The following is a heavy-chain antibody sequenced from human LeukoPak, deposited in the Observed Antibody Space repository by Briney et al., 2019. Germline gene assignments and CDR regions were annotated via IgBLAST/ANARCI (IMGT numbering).Heavy chain of an antibody. D-gene: IGHD3-3*01. V-gene: IGHV3-73*01. CDR2: IRSKANSYAT. CDR1: GFTFSGSA. CDR3: TSAHGTHCDCWSGSVCRGNWFDP. J-gene: IGHJ5*02. Sequence: PGGSLRLSCAASGFTFSGSAMHWVRQASGKGLEWVGRIRSKANSYATAYAASRNSMFTISRDESKNPAYLQMNSVNTAHSSLSYCTSAHGTHCDCWSGSVCRGNWFDPWGEGTLVTVSS.